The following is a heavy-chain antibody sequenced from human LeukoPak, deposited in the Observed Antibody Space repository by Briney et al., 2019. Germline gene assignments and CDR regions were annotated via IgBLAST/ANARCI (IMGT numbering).Heavy chain of an antibody. CDR3: ARAPLSIMITFGGVIAPYYFDY. J-gene: IGHJ4*02. Sequence: TLSLTCTVSGGSSGSGGYYWSWIRQHPGKGLEWIGYIYYSGSTYYNPSLKSRVTISVDTSKNQFSLKLSSVTAADTAVYYCARAPLSIMITFGGVIAPYYFDYWGQGTLVTVSS. CDR2: IYYSGST. D-gene: IGHD3-16*02. CDR1: GGSSGSGGYY. V-gene: IGHV4-31*03.